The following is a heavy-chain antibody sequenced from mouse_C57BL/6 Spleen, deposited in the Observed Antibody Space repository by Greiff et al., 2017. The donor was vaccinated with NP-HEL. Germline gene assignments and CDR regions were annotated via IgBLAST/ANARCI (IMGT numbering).Heavy chain of an antibody. V-gene: IGHV1-69*01. CDR1: GYTFTSYW. D-gene: IGHD2-4*01. CDR2: IDPSDSYT. Sequence: QVQLQQPGAELVMPGASVKLSCKASGYTFTSYWMHWVKQRPGQGLEWIGEIDPSDSYTNYNQKFKGKSTLTVDKSSSTAYMQLSSLTSEDSAVYYGARLRDYDVAYWGQGTLVTVSA. CDR3: ARLRDYDVAY. J-gene: IGHJ3*01.